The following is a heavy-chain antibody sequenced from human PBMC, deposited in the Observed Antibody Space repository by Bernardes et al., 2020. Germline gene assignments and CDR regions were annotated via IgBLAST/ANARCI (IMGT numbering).Heavy chain of an antibody. D-gene: IGHD6-19*01. V-gene: IGHV3-74*01. CDR2: IHFESRTT. CDR1: GITFSRHW. CDR3: ATSQAGQWLVRRLDY. Sequence: GGSLRLSCTVSGITFSRHWMHWVRLVPGKGLLWVSRIHFESRTTDYADSVRGRFTISRDNAKNTLYLQMHSVRLDDTAVYFCATSQAGQWLVRRLDYWGRGAQVTVSS. J-gene: IGHJ4*02.